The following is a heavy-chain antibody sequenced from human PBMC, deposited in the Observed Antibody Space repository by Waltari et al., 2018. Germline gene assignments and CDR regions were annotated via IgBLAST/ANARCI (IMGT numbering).Heavy chain of an antibody. CDR1: GFTFNNYN. J-gene: IGHJ5*02. V-gene: IGHV3-21*01. Sequence: EVQLVESGGGLVKPGGSLRLSCAASGFTFNNYNINWVRQGPGNGLEWVSSISSGEIYIYYADSVKGRFSLSRDNAQNSLFLQMNSLRVDDTAVYYCALLRGGRGSTWSGIDLWGQGTLVTVSS. CDR2: ISSGEIYI. CDR3: ALLRGGRGSTWSGIDL. D-gene: IGHD6-13*01.